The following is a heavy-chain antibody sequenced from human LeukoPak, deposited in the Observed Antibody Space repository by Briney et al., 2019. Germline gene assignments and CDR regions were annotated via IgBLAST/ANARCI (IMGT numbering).Heavy chain of an antibody. J-gene: IGHJ4*02. CDR2: INDESSDI. CDR3: ARDTFQPGLIDS. V-gene: IGHV3-21*05. CDR1: GFTFRNYA. Sequence: PGGSLRLSCAASGFTFRNYAMNWVRQAPGKGLEWVSYINDESSDIHYAGSVRGRFTISRDDARQTLYLQLSSLRVEDTAVYYCARDTFQPGLIDSWGQGTLVTVSS. D-gene: IGHD2-2*01.